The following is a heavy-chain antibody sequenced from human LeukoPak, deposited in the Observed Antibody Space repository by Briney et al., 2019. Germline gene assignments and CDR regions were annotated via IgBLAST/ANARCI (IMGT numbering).Heavy chain of an antibody. Sequence: SVKVSCKASGGTFNSYAISWVRQAPGQGLERMGGIIPIFGTANYAQKFQGRVTITADESTSTAYMELSSLRSEDTAVYYCASGTWGRTETFDPWGQGTLVTVSS. CDR2: IIPIFGTA. CDR3: ASGTWGRTETFDP. J-gene: IGHJ5*02. V-gene: IGHV1-69*01. D-gene: IGHD3-16*01. CDR1: GGTFNSYA.